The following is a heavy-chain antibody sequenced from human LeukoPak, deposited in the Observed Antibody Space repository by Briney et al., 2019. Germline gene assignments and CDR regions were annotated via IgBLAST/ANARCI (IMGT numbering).Heavy chain of an antibody. V-gene: IGHV1-46*01. CDR2: INPSGGST. J-gene: IGHJ3*02. D-gene: IGHD3-16*02. CDR1: GYTFTSYY. CDR3: ARDPILDKGELSLYDAFDI. Sequence: ASVKVSCKASGYTFTSYYMHWVRQAPGQGLEWMGIINPSGGSTSYAQKFQGRVTMTRDMSTSTVYMELSSLRSEDTAVYYCARDPILDKGELSLYDAFDIWGQGTMVTVSS.